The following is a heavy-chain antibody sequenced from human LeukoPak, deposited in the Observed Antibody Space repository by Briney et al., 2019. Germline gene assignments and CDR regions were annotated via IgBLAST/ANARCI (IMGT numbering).Heavy chain of an antibody. CDR3: ARGGILLPASARADFDY. D-gene: IGHD1-14*01. CDR2: ISSSSSTI. Sequence: GGSLRLSCAASGFTFSSYSMNWVRQAPGKGLEWVSYISSSSSTIYYADSVKGRFTISRDNAKNSLYLQMNSLRAEDTAVYYCARGGILLPASARADFDYWGQGTLVTVSP. CDR1: GFTFSSYS. J-gene: IGHJ4*02. V-gene: IGHV3-48*01.